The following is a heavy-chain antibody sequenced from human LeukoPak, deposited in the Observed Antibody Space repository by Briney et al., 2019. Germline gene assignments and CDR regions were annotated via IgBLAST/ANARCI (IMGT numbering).Heavy chain of an antibody. D-gene: IGHD3-9*01. CDR2: IYYSGST. CDR3: ARASGYDILGHFDI. CDR1: GGSISSSSSY. V-gene: IGHV4-39*07. J-gene: IGHJ3*02. Sequence: PSETLSLTCTVSGGSISSSSSYWAWIRQPPGKGLEWIGSIYYSGSTYYNPSLKSRVTISVDTSKNQFSLKLSSVTAADTAVYYCARASGYDILGHFDIWGQGTMVTVSS.